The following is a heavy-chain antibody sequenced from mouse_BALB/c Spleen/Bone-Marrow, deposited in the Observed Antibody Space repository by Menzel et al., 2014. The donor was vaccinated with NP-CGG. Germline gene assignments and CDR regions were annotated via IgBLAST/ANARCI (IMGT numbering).Heavy chain of an antibody. D-gene: IGHD2-3*01. CDR2: IDPETGGT. CDR1: GYTFTDYE. CDR3: ASFDGYPWFAY. Sequence: VQLQQSGAELVRPGASVTLSCKASGYTFTDYEMHWVKQTPVHGLEWIGAIDPETGGTAYNQKFKGKATLTADKSSSTAYMQLSSLTSEDSAVYYCASFDGYPWFAYWGQGTLVTVSA. J-gene: IGHJ3*01. V-gene: IGHV1-15*01.